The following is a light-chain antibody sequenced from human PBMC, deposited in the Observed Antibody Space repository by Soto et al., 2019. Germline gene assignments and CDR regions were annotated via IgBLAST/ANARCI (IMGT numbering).Light chain of an antibody. CDR3: QQYNSFSGT. CDR2: DGS. J-gene: IGKJ4*01. CDR1: QYISNW. Sequence: DIQMTQSPSALSASVGDRVNLTCRASQYISNWVAWYQQKPGKAPKLLIYDGSTLESGVPSRFSGSVSETLFTLTINSLQPEDFGTYFCQQYNSFSGTFGGGTKVDIK. V-gene: IGKV1-5*01.